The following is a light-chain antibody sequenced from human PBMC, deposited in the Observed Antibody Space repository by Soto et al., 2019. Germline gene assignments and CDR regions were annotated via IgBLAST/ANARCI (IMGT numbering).Light chain of an antibody. CDR1: QSVAGSY. CDR3: QQYGSAPLT. CDR2: AAS. Sequence: DIVLTQSPGTLSLSPGERATLSCRVSQSVAGSYLAWYQHQRGQAPRLLIYAASSRATGIPDRFSGTGSGTDFTLTISRLEPEDFALYYCQQYGSAPLTFGGGTKVEIK. V-gene: IGKV3-20*01. J-gene: IGKJ4*01.